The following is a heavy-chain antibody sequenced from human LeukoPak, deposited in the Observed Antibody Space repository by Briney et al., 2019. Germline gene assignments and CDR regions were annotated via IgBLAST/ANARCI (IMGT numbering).Heavy chain of an antibody. CDR1: GFTFSDYN. V-gene: IGHV3-48*04. CDR2: ITSSSSII. D-gene: IGHD3-10*01. Sequence: GGSLRLSCAASGFTFSDYNMNWVRQAPGKGLEWVSYITSSSSIIYYADSVKGRFTISRDNAKNSLYLQMNSLRAEDTAVYYCARDKRGSQRNFDYWGQGTLVTVSS. CDR3: ARDKRGSQRNFDY. J-gene: IGHJ4*02.